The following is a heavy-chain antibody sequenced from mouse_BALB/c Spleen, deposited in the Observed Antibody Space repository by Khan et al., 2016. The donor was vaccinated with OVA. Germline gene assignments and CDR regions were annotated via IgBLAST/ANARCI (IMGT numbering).Heavy chain of an antibody. D-gene: IGHD1-1*01. CDR2: INPSNAYT. V-gene: IGHV1-4*01. J-gene: IGHJ4*01. Sequence: QVQLQQSGAELARPGASVKMSCKASGYTFTSYSMHWIKQRPGQGLEWIGNINPSNAYTNYNQKFKEQATLTADKSSSTAYMQLSSLTSEDSAVYYCARDFHYYGSRGALDYWGQGTSVTVSS. CDR1: GYTFTSYS. CDR3: ARDFHYYGSRGALDY.